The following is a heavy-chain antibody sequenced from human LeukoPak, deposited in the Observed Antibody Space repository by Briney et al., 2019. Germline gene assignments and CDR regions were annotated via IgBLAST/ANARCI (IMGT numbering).Heavy chain of an antibody. CDR2: INPSGGST. D-gene: IGHD3-10*01. CDR3: ARDSSVRGAIDY. CDR1: GYTFTSYY. J-gene: IGHJ4*02. Sequence: ASVKVSCTASGYTFTSYYMHWVRQAPGQGLEWMGIINPSGGSTSYAQKFQGRVTMTRDTSTSTVYMELSTLRSEDTAVYYCARDSSVRGAIDYWGQGTLVTVSS. V-gene: IGHV1-46*01.